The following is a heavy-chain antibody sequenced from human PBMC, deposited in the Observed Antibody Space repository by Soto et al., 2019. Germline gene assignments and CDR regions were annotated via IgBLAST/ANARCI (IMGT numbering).Heavy chain of an antibody. CDR3: ARDRPYGDYDGLFDY. V-gene: IGHV1-69*13. CDR1: GGTFSSYA. Sequence: GASVKVSCKASGGTFSSYAISWVRQAPGQGLEWMGGIIPIFGTANYAQKYQGRVTITADESTSTAYMELSSLRSDYSAVYYCARDRPYGDYDGLFDYWGQGTLVTVSS. D-gene: IGHD4-17*01. J-gene: IGHJ4*02. CDR2: IIPIFGTA.